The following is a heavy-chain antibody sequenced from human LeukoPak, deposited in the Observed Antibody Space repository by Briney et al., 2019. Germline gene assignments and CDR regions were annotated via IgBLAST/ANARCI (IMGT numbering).Heavy chain of an antibody. V-gene: IGHV3-30*04. CDR3: ARDDLDDYGDYNPDD. J-gene: IGHJ4*02. CDR2: ISYDGRNK. D-gene: IGHD4-17*01. Sequence: GGSLRLSCAASGFTFSSYALHWVRQAPGKGLEWVAVISYDGRNKYYADSVKGRFTISRDNSKNTLYLQMNSLRAEDTAVYYCARDDLDDYGDYNPDDWGQGTLVTVSS. CDR1: GFTFSSYA.